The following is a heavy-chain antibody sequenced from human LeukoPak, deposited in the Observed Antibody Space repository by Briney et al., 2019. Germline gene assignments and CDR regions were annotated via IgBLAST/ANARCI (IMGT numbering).Heavy chain of an antibody. D-gene: IGHD3-10*02. CDR2: IRSKANSYAT. Sequence: SGGSLRLSCAASGFTFSGSAMHWVRQASGKGLEWVGRIRSKANSYATAYAASVKGRFTISRDDSKNTAYLQMNSLKTEDTAVYYCTIFMFGESNLHYYYYYMDVWGKGTTVTISS. CDR1: GFTFSGSA. V-gene: IGHV3-73*01. CDR3: TIFMFGESNLHYYYYYMDV. J-gene: IGHJ6*03.